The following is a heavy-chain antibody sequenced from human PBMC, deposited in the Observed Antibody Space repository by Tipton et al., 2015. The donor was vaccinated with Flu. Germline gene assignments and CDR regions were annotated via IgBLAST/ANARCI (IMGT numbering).Heavy chain of an antibody. Sequence: SLRLSCAASSGFKFADYAMHWVRQAPGKGLEWVAGISKSSNMIGYADSVKGRFTISRDNAKNSLYLKINSLSADDTALYDCVTGVSSSWPPGNWFDPWGQGTLVTVSS. D-gene: IGHD6-13*01. CDR3: VTGVSSSWPPGNWFDP. CDR1: GFKFADYA. J-gene: IGHJ5*02. CDR2: ISKSSNMI. V-gene: IGHV3-9*01.